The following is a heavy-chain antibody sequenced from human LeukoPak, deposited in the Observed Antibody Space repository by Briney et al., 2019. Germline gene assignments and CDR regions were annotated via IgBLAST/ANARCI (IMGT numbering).Heavy chain of an antibody. J-gene: IGHJ4*02. Sequence: GGSLRLSCAASGFTFSSYGMHWVRQAPGKGLEWVAVISYDGSNKYYADSVKGRFTISRDNSKNTLYLQMNSLRAEDTAVFYCAKDAGFSYGQSGAFDYWGQGTLVTVSS. CDR1: GFTFSSYG. V-gene: IGHV3-30*18. CDR3: AKDAGFSYGQSGAFDY. CDR2: ISYDGSNK. D-gene: IGHD6-25*01.